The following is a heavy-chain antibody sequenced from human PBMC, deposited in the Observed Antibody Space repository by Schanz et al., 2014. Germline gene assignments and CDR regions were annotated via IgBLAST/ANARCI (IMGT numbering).Heavy chain of an antibody. J-gene: IGHJ4*02. CDR1: GFTFISYD. CDR3: AREDCSATSCDFKY. CDR2: IRYDGRNK. V-gene: IGHV3-33*01. Sequence: QAQLVESGGGVVQPGRSLRLSCVASGFTFISYDIHWVRQAPGKGLEWVAVIRYDGRNKNFVESVKGRFTISRDNSNNTVKLQMNTLRAEDTAVYDCAREDCSATSCDFKYWGQGTLVTVSS. D-gene: IGHD2-21*01.